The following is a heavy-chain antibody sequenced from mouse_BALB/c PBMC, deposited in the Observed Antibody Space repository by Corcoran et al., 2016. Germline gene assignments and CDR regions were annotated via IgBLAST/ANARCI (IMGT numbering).Heavy chain of an antibody. CDR1: GYTFTSYD. J-gene: IGHJ4*01. CDR3: ARGLDC. V-gene: IGHV1S56*01. Sequence: QVQLQQSGPELAKPGSLVKISCKASGYTFTSYDINWVKQRPGQGLEWIGWISPGDGSTKYNEKFKDKVTLTADKSSSTANMQLSSLTSESSAVYFCARGLDCWGQGTSVTVSS. CDR2: ISPGDGST.